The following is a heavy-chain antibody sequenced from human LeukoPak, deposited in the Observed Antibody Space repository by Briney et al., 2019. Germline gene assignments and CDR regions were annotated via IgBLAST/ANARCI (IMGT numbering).Heavy chain of an antibody. Sequence: SETLSLTCAVYDGSFSGYYWSWIRQPPGKGLEWIGGINHSGSTNYNPSLKSRVTISVDTSKNQFSLRLSSVTAADTAVYYCARYSGYYLSYFDYWGQGTLVTVSS. CDR1: DGSFSGYY. CDR2: INHSGST. J-gene: IGHJ4*02. CDR3: ARYSGYYLSYFDY. V-gene: IGHV4-34*01. D-gene: IGHD3-22*01.